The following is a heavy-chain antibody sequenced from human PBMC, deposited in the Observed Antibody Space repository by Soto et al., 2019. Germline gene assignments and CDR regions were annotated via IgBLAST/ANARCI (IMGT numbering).Heavy chain of an antibody. CDR2: IYHGGNT. CDR1: GYSVTNDNW. CDR3: ASGGGGGNF. V-gene: IGHV4-4*02. Sequence: QVQLQESGPGLVKPSGTLSLTCSVSGYSVTNDNWWSWLRQPPGRGLEWIAEIYHGGNTNYRPSLWSRVTFPRAKPNTQCPPNLLPGPPAATAVDFCASGGGGGNFWGQGILVTVSS. J-gene: IGHJ4*02. D-gene: IGHD3-10*01.